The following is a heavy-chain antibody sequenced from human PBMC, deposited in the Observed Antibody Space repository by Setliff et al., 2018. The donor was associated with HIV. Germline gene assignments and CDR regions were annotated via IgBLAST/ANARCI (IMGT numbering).Heavy chain of an antibody. J-gene: IGHJ5*02. V-gene: IGHV1-8*02. D-gene: IGHD3-3*01. CDR3: AREGNFWRVFDP. CDR2: MNPNNGNT. Sequence: ASVKVSCKASGYTFTSYDINWVRQATGQGLEWMGWMNPNNGNTGYAQKFQGRVTMTRNTSISTAYMELSSLRSEDTAVYYCAREGNFWRVFDPWGQGTRVTAPQ. CDR1: GYTFTSYD.